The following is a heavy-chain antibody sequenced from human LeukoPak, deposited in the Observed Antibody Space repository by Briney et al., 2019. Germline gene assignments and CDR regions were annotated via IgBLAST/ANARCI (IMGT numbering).Heavy chain of an antibody. V-gene: IGHV3-23*01. D-gene: IGHD4-23*01. Sequence: PGGSLRLSCAASGFTFSSYGVSWVRQAPGKGLEWVSGISGSGHRTYYADSVKGRFTISRDNSKSTLYLQMNSLRAEDTAVYYCATKGVSGNYWYFDLWGRGTLVTVSS. CDR2: ISGSGHRT. CDR1: GFTFSSYG. J-gene: IGHJ2*01. CDR3: ATKGVSGNYWYFDL.